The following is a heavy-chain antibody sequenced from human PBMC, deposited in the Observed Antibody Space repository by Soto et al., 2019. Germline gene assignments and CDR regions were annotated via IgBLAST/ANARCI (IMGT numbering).Heavy chain of an antibody. CDR2: ISGGGDAT. J-gene: IGHJ4*02. CDR1: GFTFGNYA. CDR3: AKKSLGSRTLAALYYFDY. V-gene: IGHV3-23*01. Sequence: EVQLLESGGGLVQPVGSLRLSCAASGFTFGNYAFSWVRQAPGNGLEWVSVISGGGDATSYPDSVKGRFTTSRDNSKHTVYLQMNSLRAEDTAVYYCAKKSLGSRTLAALYYFDYWGQGTLVTVSS. D-gene: IGHD7-27*01.